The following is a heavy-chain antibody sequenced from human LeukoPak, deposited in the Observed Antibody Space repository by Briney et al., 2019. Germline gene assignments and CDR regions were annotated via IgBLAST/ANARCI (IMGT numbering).Heavy chain of an antibody. CDR1: GFTVSSNY. V-gene: IGHV3-53*01. CDR2: I. J-gene: IGHJ4*02. CDR3: ATYRQVLLPFES. D-gene: IGHD2-8*02. Sequence: GGSLRLSCAASGFTVSSNYMSWVRQAPGKGLEWVSVIYADSVKGRFTISRDNSKSTLYIQMNSLRAEDTAVYYCATYRQVLLPFESWGQGTLVTVSS.